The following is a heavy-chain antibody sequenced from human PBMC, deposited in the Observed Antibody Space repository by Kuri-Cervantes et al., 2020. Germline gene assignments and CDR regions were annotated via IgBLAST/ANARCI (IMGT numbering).Heavy chain of an antibody. CDR2: INSDGSST. V-gene: IGHV3-74*01. CDR1: GFTFSSYG. CDR3: ARDGEYSSASHYYYYGMDV. D-gene: IGHD6-6*01. J-gene: IGHJ6*02. Sequence: GESLKISCAASGFTFSSYGMHWLRQAPGKGLEWVPRINSDGSSTSDAECVKGRFTISRENAKNTLYLHMNSVRAEDTAVYYCARDGEYSSASHYYYYGMDVWGQGTTVTVSS.